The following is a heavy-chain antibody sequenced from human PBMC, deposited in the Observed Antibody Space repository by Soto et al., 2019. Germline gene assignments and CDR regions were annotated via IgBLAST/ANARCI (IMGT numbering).Heavy chain of an antibody. Sequence: SETLSLTCNVSGGSISSSSYYWGWIRQPPEKGLEWIGSIYYSGSTYYNSSLKSRVTISVDLSKNQFSLMLSSVTAAFTAVYYCARHEKSIAARFDYWGQGTLLTVSS. CDR1: GGSISSSSYY. CDR2: IYYSGST. D-gene: IGHD6-6*01. J-gene: IGHJ4*02. CDR3: ARHEKSIAARFDY. V-gene: IGHV4-39*01.